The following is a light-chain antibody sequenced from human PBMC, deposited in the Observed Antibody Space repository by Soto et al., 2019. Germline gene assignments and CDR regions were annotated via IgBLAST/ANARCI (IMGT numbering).Light chain of an antibody. CDR3: HQRRNWPVT. CDR1: QSVSSY. CDR2: DAS. Sequence: EFVLTQSPATLSLSPGERATLSCRASQSVSSYLAWYQQKHGQAPRLLIYDASNRATRIPARFSGSGSGTDFTLTLSRLEHEDFAVYYYHQRRNWPVTFGGGNKVEIK. V-gene: IGKV3-11*01. J-gene: IGKJ4*01.